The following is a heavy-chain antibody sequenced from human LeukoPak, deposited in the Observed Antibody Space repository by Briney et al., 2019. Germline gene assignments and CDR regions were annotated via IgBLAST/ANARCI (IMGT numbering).Heavy chain of an antibody. V-gene: IGHV4-34*01. Sequence: PSETLSLTCAVYGGSFSGYYWSWIRQPPGKGLEWIGEINHSGSTNYNPSLKSRVTISVDTSKNQFPLKLSSVTAADTAVYYCARRRRALDYWGQGTLVTVSS. J-gene: IGHJ4*02. CDR1: GGSFSGYY. CDR3: ARRRRALDY. CDR2: INHSGST.